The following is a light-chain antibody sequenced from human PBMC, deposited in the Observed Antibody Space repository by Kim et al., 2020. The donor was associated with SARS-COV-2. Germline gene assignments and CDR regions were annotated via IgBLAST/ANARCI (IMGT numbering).Light chain of an antibody. Sequence: EIVLTQSPATLSLSPGERATLSCRASQTVRTSFAWYQQKPGQAPRLLIYDTSNRATGIPAKFSGSGSGTYFTLTISSLEPADSAVYYCQQRANWLFGQGTELDI. CDR1: QTVRTS. V-gene: IGKV3-11*01. CDR2: DTS. CDR3: QQRANWL. J-gene: IGKJ2*01.